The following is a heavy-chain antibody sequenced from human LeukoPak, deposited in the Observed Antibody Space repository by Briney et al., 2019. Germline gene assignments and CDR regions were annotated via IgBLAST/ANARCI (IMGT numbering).Heavy chain of an antibody. CDR2: IRGDSSII. D-gene: IGHD2-2*01. CDR1: GFAFSSDA. J-gene: IGHJ4*02. Sequence: GGSLRLSCVASGFAFSSDAMSWVRQAPGKGLEWVSLIRGDSSIIEYADSVKGRFTISRDNSKNTLYLQMNSLTAEDTAVYPCAKGRFTSSTFDYWGQGTLVTVSS. CDR3: AKGRFTSSTFDY. V-gene: IGHV3-23*01.